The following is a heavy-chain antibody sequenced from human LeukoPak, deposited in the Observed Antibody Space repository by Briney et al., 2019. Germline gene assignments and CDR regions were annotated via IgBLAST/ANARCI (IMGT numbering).Heavy chain of an antibody. Sequence: GGSLRLSCAASGFTFSDYYMSWIRQAPGKGLEWVSYISSSGSTIYYADSVKGRFTISRDNAKNSLYLQMNSLRAEDTAVYYCARASAAGTFRGPHYGMDVWGQGTTVTVSS. CDR3: ARASAAGTFRGPHYGMDV. CDR2: ISSSGSTI. CDR1: GFTFSDYY. V-gene: IGHV3-11*01. D-gene: IGHD6-13*01. J-gene: IGHJ6*02.